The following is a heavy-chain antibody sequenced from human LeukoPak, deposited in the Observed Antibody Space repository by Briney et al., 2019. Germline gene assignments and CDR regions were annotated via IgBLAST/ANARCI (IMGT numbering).Heavy chain of an antibody. Sequence: SETLSLTCTVSGGSISSSSYYWGRIRRPPGKGLEWIGSIYYSGSTYYNPSLKSRVTISVDTSKNQFSLKLSSVTAADTAVYYCAKLYSYGLGRPIYGMDVWGQGTTVTVSS. CDR1: GGSISSSSYY. CDR2: IYYSGST. CDR3: AKLYSYGLGRPIYGMDV. D-gene: IGHD5-18*01. V-gene: IGHV4-39*01. J-gene: IGHJ6*02.